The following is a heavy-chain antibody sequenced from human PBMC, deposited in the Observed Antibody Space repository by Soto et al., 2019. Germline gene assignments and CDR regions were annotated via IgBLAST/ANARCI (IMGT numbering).Heavy chain of an antibody. CDR1: GFTVSSNY. CDR3: ARERYYYDSSGGRAFDI. J-gene: IGHJ3*02. CDR2: IYSGGST. Sequence: EVQLVESGGGLIQPGGSLRLSCAASGFTVSSNYMSWVRQAPGKGLEWVSVIYSGGSTYYADSVKGRFTISRDNSKNTLYLQMNSLRAEDTAVYYCARERYYYDSSGGRAFDIWGQGTMVTVSS. V-gene: IGHV3-53*01. D-gene: IGHD3-22*01.